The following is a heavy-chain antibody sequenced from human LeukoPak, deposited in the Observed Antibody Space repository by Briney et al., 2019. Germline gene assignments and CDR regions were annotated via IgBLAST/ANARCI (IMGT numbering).Heavy chain of an antibody. CDR1: GGSISSGSYY. CDR3: ARAEWRYCSSTSCYIFDY. CDR2: IYTSGST. Sequence: SETLSLTCTVSGGSISSGSYYWSWIRQPAGKGLEWIGRIYTSGSTNYNPSLKSRVTISVDTSKNQFSLKLSPVTAADTAVYYCARAEWRYCSSTSCYIFDYWGQGTLVTVSS. V-gene: IGHV4-61*02. D-gene: IGHD2-2*02. J-gene: IGHJ4*02.